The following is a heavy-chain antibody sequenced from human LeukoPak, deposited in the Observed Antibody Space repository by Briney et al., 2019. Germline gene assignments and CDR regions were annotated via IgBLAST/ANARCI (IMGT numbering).Heavy chain of an antibody. CDR3: ASAGGLRFGELFSRQTPVWFDP. D-gene: IGHD3-10*01. V-gene: IGHV3-30*04. Sequence: GGSLRLSCAASGFTFSSYAMHWVRQAPGKGLEWEAVISYDGSNKYYADSVKGRFTISRGNSKNTLYLQMNSLRAEDTAVYYCASAGGLRFGELFSRQTPVWFDPWGQGTLVTVSS. CDR1: GFTFSSYA. CDR2: ISYDGSNK. J-gene: IGHJ5*02.